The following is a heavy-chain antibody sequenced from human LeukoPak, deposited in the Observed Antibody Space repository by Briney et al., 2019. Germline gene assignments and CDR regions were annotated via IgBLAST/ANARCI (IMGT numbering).Heavy chain of an antibody. CDR1: GFTFSSYW. D-gene: IGHD3-16*01. CDR3: ARELRTFDS. CDR2: IKHNGDEL. V-gene: IGHV3-7*01. Sequence: GGSLRLSCTASGFTFSSYWMTWVRQAPGKGLEWVANIKHNGDELNYVDSVEDRFTISRDNAKNSLYLHMTSLRAEDTAVYCCARELRTFDSWGQGTLVTVSS. J-gene: IGHJ4*02.